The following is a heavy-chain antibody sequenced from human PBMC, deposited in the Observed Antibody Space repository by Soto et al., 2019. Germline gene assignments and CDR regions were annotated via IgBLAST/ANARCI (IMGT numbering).Heavy chain of an antibody. J-gene: IGHJ6*02. CDR2: ISRTSSTI. Sequence: EVQVVESGGGLVQPGGSLRLSCAASGFTFSSYSMNWVRQAPGKGLEWVSYISRTSSTIYYADSVKGRFTISRDNAKNSLYLQMNSLRDEDTAVYYCARVETTTGVVGYYGMDVWGQGTTVTVSS. CDR3: ARVETTTGVVGYYGMDV. D-gene: IGHD1-26*01. V-gene: IGHV3-48*02. CDR1: GFTFSSYS.